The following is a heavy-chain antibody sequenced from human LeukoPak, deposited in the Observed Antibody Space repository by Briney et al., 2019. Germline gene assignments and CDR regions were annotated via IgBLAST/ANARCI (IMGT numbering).Heavy chain of an antibody. Sequence: GGSLRLSCAASGFTFSSYAMHWVRQAPGKGLEWVAVISYDGSNKYYADSVKGRFTISRDNSKNTLYLQMSSLRAEDTAVYYCAREYSSYTRAFDIWGQGTMVTVSS. V-gene: IGHV3-30*04. CDR3: AREYSSYTRAFDI. CDR2: ISYDGSNK. CDR1: GFTFSSYA. J-gene: IGHJ3*02. D-gene: IGHD6-6*01.